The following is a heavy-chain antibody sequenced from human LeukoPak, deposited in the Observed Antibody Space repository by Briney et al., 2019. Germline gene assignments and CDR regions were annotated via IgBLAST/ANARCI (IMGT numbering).Heavy chain of an antibody. CDR3: ARVVVPAARRRPDWFDP. CDR2: IYYSGST. V-gene: IGHV4-30-4*08. CDR1: GGSISSGDYY. J-gene: IGHJ5*02. D-gene: IGHD2-2*01. Sequence: SETLSLTCTVSGGSISSGDYYWSWIRQPPGKGLEWIGCIYYSGSTYYNPSLKSRVTISVDTSKNQFSLQLSSVTAADTAVYYCARVVVPAARRRPDWFDPWGQGTLVTVSS.